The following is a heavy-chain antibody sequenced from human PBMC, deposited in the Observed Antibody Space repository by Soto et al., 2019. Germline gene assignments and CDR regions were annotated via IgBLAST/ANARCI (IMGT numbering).Heavy chain of an antibody. CDR2: TYYRSKWYN. D-gene: IGHD6-13*01. Sequence: SQTLSLTCVISGDSVSSNSTAWNWIRQSPSRGLEWLGRTYYRSKWYNDYAVSVKSRITINPDTSKNQFSLQLNSVTPEDTAVYYCARGGSSWDPGGWFDPWAQGTLVTVSS. CDR3: ARGGSSWDPGGWFDP. CDR1: GDSVSSNSTA. V-gene: IGHV6-1*01. J-gene: IGHJ5*02.